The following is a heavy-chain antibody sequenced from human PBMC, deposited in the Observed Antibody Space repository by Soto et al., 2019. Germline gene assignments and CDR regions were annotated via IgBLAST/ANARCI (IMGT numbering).Heavy chain of an antibody. CDR3: GKDMTAARYYYDCSGSSLDY. V-gene: IGHV3-43*01. CDR2: ISWDGGST. Sequence: GGSLRLSCAASGFTFDDYTMHWVRQAPGKGLEWVSLISWDGGSTYYADSVKGRFTISRDNIKNSLYLQMNSLRTEDTALYYCGKDMTAARYYYDCSGSSLDYWGQGTLVTVSS. J-gene: IGHJ4*02. CDR1: GFTFDDYT. D-gene: IGHD3-22*01.